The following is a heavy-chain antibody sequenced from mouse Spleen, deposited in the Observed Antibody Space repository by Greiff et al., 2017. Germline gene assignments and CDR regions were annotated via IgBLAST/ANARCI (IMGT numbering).Heavy chain of an antibody. CDR2: IDPSDSET. D-gene: IGHD2-4*01. V-gene: IGHV1-52*01. CDR1: GYAFSSYW. J-gene: IGHJ3*01. Sequence: QVQLKESGAELVKPGASVKISCKASGYAFSSYWMHWVKQRPIQGLEWIGNIDPSDSETHYNQKFKDKATLTVDKSSSTAYMQLSSLTYEDSAVYYCARDDYDGAWFAYWGQGTLVTVSA. CDR3: ARDDYDGAWFAY.